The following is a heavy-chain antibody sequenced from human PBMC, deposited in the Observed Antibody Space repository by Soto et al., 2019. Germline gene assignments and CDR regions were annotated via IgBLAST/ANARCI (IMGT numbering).Heavy chain of an antibody. D-gene: IGHD3-10*01. CDR2: ISGSGGST. Sequence: EVQLLESGGGLVQPGGSLRLSCAASGFTFSSYAMSWVRQAPGKGLEWVSAISGSGGSTYYADSVKGRFTISRDNSKKTLYRQMNSLRAEDTAVYYCAKARTMVRGVSYYGMDVWGQGTTVTVSS. V-gene: IGHV3-23*01. CDR3: AKARTMVRGVSYYGMDV. J-gene: IGHJ6*02. CDR1: GFTFSSYA.